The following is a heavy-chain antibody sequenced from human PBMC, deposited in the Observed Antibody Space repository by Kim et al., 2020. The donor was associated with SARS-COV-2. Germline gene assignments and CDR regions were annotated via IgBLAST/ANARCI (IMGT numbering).Heavy chain of an antibody. D-gene: IGHD5-12*01. Sequence: GGSLRLSCAASGFTFSSYGMHWVRQAPGKGLEWVAVISYDGSNKYYADSVKGRFTISRDNSKNTLYLQMNSLRAEDTAVYYCAKDRSGYDFVLGMDVWG. CDR2: ISYDGSNK. V-gene: IGHV3-30*18. CDR3: AKDRSGYDFVLGMDV. J-gene: IGHJ6*02. CDR1: GFTFSSYG.